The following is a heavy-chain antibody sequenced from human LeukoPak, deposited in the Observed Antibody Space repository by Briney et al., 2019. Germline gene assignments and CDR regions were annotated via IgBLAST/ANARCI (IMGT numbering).Heavy chain of an antibody. D-gene: IGHD5-12*01. CDR1: GFTFSSYW. CDR3: ARVDIVATIQRSYFDY. Sequence: GSLRLSCAASGFTFSSYWMSWVRQAPGKGLEWVANIKQDGSEKYYVDSVKGRFTISRDNAKNSLYLQMNSLRAEDTAVYYCARVDIVATIQRSYFDYWGQGTLVTVSS. V-gene: IGHV3-7*01. J-gene: IGHJ4*02. CDR2: IKQDGSEK.